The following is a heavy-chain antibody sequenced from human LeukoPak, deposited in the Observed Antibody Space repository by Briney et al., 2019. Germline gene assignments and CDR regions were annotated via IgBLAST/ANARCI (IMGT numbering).Heavy chain of an antibody. D-gene: IGHD6-25*01. CDR1: GYSLTAYY. CDR3: AREAGYSNGLDY. Sequence: GASVKVSCKASGYSLTAYYMHWVRQAPGQGLEWMGWINPNSGVIKYAQKFQGRVTMTRDTSISTAYMELSRLSSDDTAVYYCAREAGYSNGLDYWGQGTLVTVSS. CDR2: INPNSGVI. V-gene: IGHV1-2*02. J-gene: IGHJ4*02.